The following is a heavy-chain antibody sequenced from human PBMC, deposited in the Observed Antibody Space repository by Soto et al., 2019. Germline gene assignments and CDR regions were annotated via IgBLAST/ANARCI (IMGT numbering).Heavy chain of an antibody. D-gene: IGHD5-12*01. CDR3: ARDLPDIVATIYYYYGMDV. CDR2: ISSSSSYI. J-gene: IGHJ6*02. CDR1: GFTFSSYS. Sequence: PGGSLRLSCGASGFTFSSYSMNWVRQAPGKGLEWVSSISSSSSYIYYADSVKGRFTISRDNAKNSLYLQMNSLRAEDTAVYYCARDLPDIVATIYYYYGMDVWGQGTTVTVSS. V-gene: IGHV3-21*01.